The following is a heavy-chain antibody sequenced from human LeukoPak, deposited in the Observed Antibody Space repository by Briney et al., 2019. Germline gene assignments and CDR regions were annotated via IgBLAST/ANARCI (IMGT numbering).Heavy chain of an antibody. D-gene: IGHD6-19*01. CDR1: GFTFSSYA. J-gene: IGHJ4*02. CDR2: ISGSGGST. CDR3: AKEGGIAVAGTVAYYSDY. V-gene: IGHV3-23*01. Sequence: PGGSLRLSCAASGFTFSSYAMSWVRQAPGKGLEGVSAISGSGGSTYYADSVKGRFTISRDNSKNTLYLQMNSLRAEDTAVYYCAKEGGIAVAGTVAYYSDYWGQGTLVTVSS.